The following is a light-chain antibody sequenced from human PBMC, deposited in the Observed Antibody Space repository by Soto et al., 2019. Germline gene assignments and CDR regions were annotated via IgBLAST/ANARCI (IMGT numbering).Light chain of an antibody. CDR1: QSVNSNY. CDR3: QQYGRT. Sequence: DIVLTQSPGTLSLSPGDRATLSCRSSQSVNSNYLAWYQQKPGQAPRLLIFGASTRATGIPDRFRGSGSGTDFTLNINRLEPEDFAVYYCQQYGRTFGQGTKLEIK. J-gene: IGKJ2*01. V-gene: IGKV3-20*01. CDR2: GAS.